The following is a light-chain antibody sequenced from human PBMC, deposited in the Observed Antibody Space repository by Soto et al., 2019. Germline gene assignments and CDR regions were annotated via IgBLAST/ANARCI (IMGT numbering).Light chain of an antibody. CDR1: QSVSSSY. V-gene: IGKV3-20*01. CDR2: GAS. CDR3: QQYGSSLWT. J-gene: IGKJ1*01. Sequence: EIALTQSPGTLSLSPGERATLSCRASQSVSSSYLAWYQQKPGQAPRLLIYGASSRATGIPDRFSGSGSGTDVTLTISRLEPEDFAVYYCQQYGSSLWTFGQGTKVEIK.